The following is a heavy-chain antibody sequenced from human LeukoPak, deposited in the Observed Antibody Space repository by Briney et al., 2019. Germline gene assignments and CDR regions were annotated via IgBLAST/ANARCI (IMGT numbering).Heavy chain of an antibody. CDR3: ARDEGWGQNFDY. Sequence: ASVKVSCKASGYTFTSYYMHWVRQAPGQGLEWMGWINPNSGGTNYAQKFQGRVTMTRDTSISTAYMELSRLRSDDTAVYYCARDEGWGQNFDYWGQGTLVTVSS. D-gene: IGHD1-26*01. J-gene: IGHJ4*02. CDR1: GYTFTSYY. CDR2: INPNSGGT. V-gene: IGHV1-2*02.